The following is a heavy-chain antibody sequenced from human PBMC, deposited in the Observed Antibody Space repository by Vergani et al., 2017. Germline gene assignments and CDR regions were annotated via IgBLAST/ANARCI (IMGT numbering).Heavy chain of an antibody. J-gene: IGHJ3*02. CDR1: GFIFSSYA. Sequence: EVQLVESGGGLVQPGGSLRLSCAASGFIFSSYAMSWVRQAPGKGLEWVSAISGSGGSTYYADSVKGRFTISRDNSKNTLYLQMNSLRAEDTAVYYCARDYYDSSGYRDAFDIWGQGTMVTVSS. CDR2: ISGSGGST. D-gene: IGHD3-22*01. V-gene: IGHV3-23*04. CDR3: ARDYYDSSGYRDAFDI.